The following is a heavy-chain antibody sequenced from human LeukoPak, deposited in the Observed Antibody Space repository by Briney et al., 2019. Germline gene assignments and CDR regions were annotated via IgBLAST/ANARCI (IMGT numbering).Heavy chain of an antibody. CDR2: VHHSGST. V-gene: IGHV4-39*02. CDR3: ARRSTVAGRGRFDP. J-gene: IGHJ5*02. Sequence: SETLSLTCIVSGASIRSSTYYWGWIRQPPGKGLEWIASVHHSGSTYDNPSLQSRVTISVDTSKNHFSLKLTSVSAADTAVYYCARRSTVAGRGRFDPWGQGTLVTVSS. CDR1: GASIRSSTYY. D-gene: IGHD6-19*01.